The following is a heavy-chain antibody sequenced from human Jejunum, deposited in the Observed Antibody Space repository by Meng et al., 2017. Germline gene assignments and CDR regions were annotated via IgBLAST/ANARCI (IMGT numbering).Heavy chain of an antibody. Sequence: GGSLRLSCAASGFKFSDPYMDWVRQAPGKGLEWVGRIKNKRDSYTADYAESVKGRFTISRDDSENSRFLKMNSLKTEDTAVYYCARDWFAYLADWGQGTRVTVSS. CDR1: GFKFSDPY. D-gene: IGHD3-10*01. V-gene: IGHV3-72*01. J-gene: IGHJ4*02. CDR2: IKNKRDSYTA. CDR3: ARDWFAYLAD.